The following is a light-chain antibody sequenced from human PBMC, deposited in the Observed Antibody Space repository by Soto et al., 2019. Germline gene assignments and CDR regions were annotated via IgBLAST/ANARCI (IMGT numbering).Light chain of an antibody. CDR2: EVT. J-gene: IGLJ3*02. V-gene: IGLV2-8*01. CDR3: SSYGGSNNLV. CDR1: NSDVGAYNY. Sequence: QSALTQPPSASGSPGQSVTISCTGTNSDVGAYNYVSWYQQLPGKAPKLMIYEVTKRPSGVPDRFSGSKSGNTASLTVSGLQGEDEADYYCSSYGGSNNLVFGGGTQLTVL.